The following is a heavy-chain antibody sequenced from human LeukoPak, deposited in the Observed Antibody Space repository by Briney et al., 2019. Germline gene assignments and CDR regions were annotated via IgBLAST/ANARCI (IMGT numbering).Heavy chain of an antibody. D-gene: IGHD3-3*01. V-gene: IGHV3-23*01. CDR3: AKDHPNYDFWSGYYTGIPFDY. J-gene: IGHJ4*02. CDR2: ISASGDTT. CDR1: GFTFSNSA. Sequence: GGSLRLSCAASGFTFSNSAMTWVRQSPGKGLEWVSDISASGDTTHYADSVKGRFTISRDNSKHTLYLQMNSLRAEDTAVYYCAKDHPNYDFWSGYYTGIPFDYWGQGTLVTVSS.